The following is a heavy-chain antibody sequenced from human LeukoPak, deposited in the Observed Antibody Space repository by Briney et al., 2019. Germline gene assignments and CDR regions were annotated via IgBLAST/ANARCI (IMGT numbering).Heavy chain of an antibody. V-gene: IGHV5-51*01. CDR2: IYPGDSDT. CDR3: ARQRGSDYVWGSYRPVYYFDS. Sequence: GESLKISCKASGYSFTSYWIGWVRQMPGKGLEWMGIIYPGDSDTRYSPSFQGQVTISADKSISTAYLQWSSLKASDTAMYYCARQRGSDYVWGSYRPVYYFDSWGQGTLVTVSS. CDR1: GYSFTSYW. D-gene: IGHD3-16*02. J-gene: IGHJ4*02.